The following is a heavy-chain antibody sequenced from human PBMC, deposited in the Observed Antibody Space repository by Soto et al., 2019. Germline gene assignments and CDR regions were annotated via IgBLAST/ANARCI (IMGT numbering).Heavy chain of an antibody. CDR1: GFTFSSYA. J-gene: IGHJ3*02. CDR2: ISGSGGST. Sequence: GGSLSLSCAASGFTFSSYAMSWVRQAPGKGLEWVSAISGSGGSTYYADSVKGRFTISRDNSKNTLYLQMNSLRAEDTAVYYCAKDSTHDFWSGLNAFDIWGQGTMVTVSS. V-gene: IGHV3-23*01. CDR3: AKDSTHDFWSGLNAFDI. D-gene: IGHD3-3*01.